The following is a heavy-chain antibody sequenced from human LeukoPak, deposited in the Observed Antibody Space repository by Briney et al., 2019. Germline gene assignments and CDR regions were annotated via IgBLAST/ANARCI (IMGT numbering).Heavy chain of an antibody. Sequence: SETLSLTCTVSGGCISSGGYYWSWIRQHPGKGLERIGSIYYSGSTYYNPSLKSRVTISVDTSKNQFSLKLSSVTAADTAMYYCARDLHRIVGATPFDYWGQGTLVTVSS. CDR3: ARDLHRIVGATPFDY. CDR1: GGCISSGGYY. D-gene: IGHD1-26*01. CDR2: IYYSGST. J-gene: IGHJ4*02. V-gene: IGHV4-39*07.